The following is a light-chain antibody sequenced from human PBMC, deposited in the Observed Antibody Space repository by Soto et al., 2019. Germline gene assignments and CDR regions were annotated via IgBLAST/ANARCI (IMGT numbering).Light chain of an antibody. CDR2: APS. Sequence: DIQMTQSPSSLSSSVGDIITITCRASQSISAYLNWYQHKPGKAPKLLIFAPSTLPAVVPSRFSVSGCVTHFTLAISGLQPEDFATYYCQQTFSSPYTSAQGTKLEI. CDR1: QSISAY. J-gene: IGKJ2*01. CDR3: QQTFSSPYT. V-gene: IGKV1-39*01.